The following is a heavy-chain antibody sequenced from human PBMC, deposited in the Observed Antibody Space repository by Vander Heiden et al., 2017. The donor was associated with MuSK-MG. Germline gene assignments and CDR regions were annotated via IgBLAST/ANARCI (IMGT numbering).Heavy chain of an antibody. CDR1: GFTFSSYA. CDR2: ISGSGGST. J-gene: IGHJ4*02. Sequence: EVQLLESGGGLVQPGGSLRLSCAASGFTFSSYAMSWVRQAPGKGLEGVSAISGSGGSTYYADSVKGRFTISRDNSKNTLYLQMNSLRAEDTAVYYCAKEGLYYDFWSGPSNFDYWGQGTLVTVSS. V-gene: IGHV3-23*01. D-gene: IGHD3-3*01. CDR3: AKEGLYYDFWSGPSNFDY.